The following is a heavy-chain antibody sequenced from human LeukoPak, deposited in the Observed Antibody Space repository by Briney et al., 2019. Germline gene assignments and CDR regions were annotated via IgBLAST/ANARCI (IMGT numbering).Heavy chain of an antibody. J-gene: IGHJ4*02. Sequence: SETLSLTCAVYGGSFSGYYWSWIRQPPGKGLEWIGYFYGSGSASYNPSLKRRVTISVDRSNNQFSLKMSSVTAADTAVYYCVRDVSQRRHFDYWGQGTLVTVSS. CDR3: VRDVSQRRHFDY. CDR1: GGSFSGYY. V-gene: IGHV4-34*01. D-gene: IGHD1-1*01. CDR2: FYGSGSA.